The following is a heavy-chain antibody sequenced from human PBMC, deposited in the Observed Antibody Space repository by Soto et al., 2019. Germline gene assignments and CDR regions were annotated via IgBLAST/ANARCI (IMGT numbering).Heavy chain of an antibody. D-gene: IGHD6-19*01. CDR3: ARGGYSRGWSFDY. Sequence: EVQLLESGGGLVQPGGSLRLSCAASGFTFSNYAMSWVRQAPGTGLKWVSTISGSGDDTYYADSVKGRFTISRDNSKRTLYLQISSLRAEDTAVFYCARGGYSRGWSFDYWGQGTLVTVSS. CDR2: ISGSGDDT. CDR1: GFTFSNYA. J-gene: IGHJ4*02. V-gene: IGHV3-23*01.